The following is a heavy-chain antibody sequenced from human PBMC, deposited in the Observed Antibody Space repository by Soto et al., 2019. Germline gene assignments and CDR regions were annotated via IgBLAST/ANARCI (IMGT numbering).Heavy chain of an antibody. J-gene: IGHJ5*02. Sequence: QVQLQESGPGLVKPSQTLSLTCTVSGGSTNSGAYYWGWVRKPPGKGLEWIGYISHKGNSYNNPSLKSQVTIPLETSKNQFSLNLTSVTAADTAAYYCARVSATGTRWFDPWGQGTLVTVSS. CDR1: GGSTNSGAYY. CDR2: ISHKGNS. D-gene: IGHD3-10*01. V-gene: IGHV4-31*01. CDR3: ARVSATGTRWFDP.